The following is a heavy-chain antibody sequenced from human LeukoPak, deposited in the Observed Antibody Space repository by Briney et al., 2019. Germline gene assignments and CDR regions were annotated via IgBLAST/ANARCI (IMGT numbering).Heavy chain of an antibody. CDR3: AKDYSDYSGAFDI. D-gene: IGHD4-11*01. Sequence: GGSLRLSCAASGFTFSSYGMHWVRQAPGKGLEWVAFIRYDGSNKYYADSVKGRFTISRDNSKNTLFLQMNSLRAEDTAVYYCAKDYSDYSGAFDIWGQGTRVTVSS. V-gene: IGHV3-30*02. CDR2: IRYDGSNK. CDR1: GFTFSSYG. J-gene: IGHJ3*02.